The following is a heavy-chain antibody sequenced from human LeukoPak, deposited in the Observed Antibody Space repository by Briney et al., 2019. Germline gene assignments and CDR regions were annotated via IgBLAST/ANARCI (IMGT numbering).Heavy chain of an antibody. CDR3: ARGADWQRLEYYYYYMDV. Sequence: SVKVSCKAPGNTFTSHAISWVRQAPGQGLEWMGGVIPMFGTASYAPKFQGRVTISADKSTSTAYMELRSLRSEDTAVYYCARGADWQRLEYYYYYMDVWGKGTTVTVSS. J-gene: IGHJ6*03. CDR1: GNTFTSHA. CDR2: VIPMFGTA. V-gene: IGHV1-69*06. D-gene: IGHD3-3*01.